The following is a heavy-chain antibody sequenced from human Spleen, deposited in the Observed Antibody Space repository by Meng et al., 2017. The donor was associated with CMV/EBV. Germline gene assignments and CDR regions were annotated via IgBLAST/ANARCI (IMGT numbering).Heavy chain of an antibody. CDR2: MNPNSNTT. Sequence: ASVKVSCKTSGFTFSSYDINWVRQATGQGLEWMGWMNPNSNTTGYAQKFHGRVTITRNTSTTTAYIELSSLRSEDTAVYYCARVDEPLHYPDSWGQGTLVTVSS. CDR3: ARVDEPLHYPDS. CDR1: GFTFSSYD. J-gene: IGHJ5*01. D-gene: IGHD1-14*01. V-gene: IGHV1-8*03.